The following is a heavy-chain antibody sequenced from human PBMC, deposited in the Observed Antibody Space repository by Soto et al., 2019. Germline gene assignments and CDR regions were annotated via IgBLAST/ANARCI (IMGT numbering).Heavy chain of an antibody. V-gene: IGHV5-10-1*01. D-gene: IGHD3-22*01. CDR1: GYSFTSYW. Sequence: ESLKISCKGSGYSFTSYWISWVRQMPGKGLEWMGRIDPSDSYTNYSPSFQGHVTISADKSISTAYLQWSSLKASDTAMYYCASTNYYDSSGYYRYYGMDVWGQGTTVTVSS. J-gene: IGHJ6*02. CDR3: ASTNYYDSSGYYRYYGMDV. CDR2: IDPSDSYT.